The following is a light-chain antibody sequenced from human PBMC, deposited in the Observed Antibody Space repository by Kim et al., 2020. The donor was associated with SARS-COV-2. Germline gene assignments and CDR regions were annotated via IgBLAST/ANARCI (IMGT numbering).Light chain of an antibody. V-gene: IGKV1-33*01. CDR1: QDINNF. Sequence: ASVGDRVTITCQASQDINNFLNWYQQKPGKAPKLLIYDASNLETEVPSRFRGGGSGTDFNFTITSLQPEDIAAYYCQQYNSLPLTFGGGTKVDIK. J-gene: IGKJ4*01. CDR3: QQYNSLPLT. CDR2: DAS.